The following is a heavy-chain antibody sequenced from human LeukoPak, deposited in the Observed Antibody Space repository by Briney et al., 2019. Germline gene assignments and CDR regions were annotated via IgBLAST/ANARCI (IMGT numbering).Heavy chain of an antibody. D-gene: IGHD6-13*01. CDR3: ARGGLRSSWYAEYFQD. Sequence: SETLSLTCTVSGGSISSYYWSWIRQPPGKGLEWIGYIYYSGSTNCNPSLKSRVTISVDTSKNQFSLKLSSVTAADTAVYYCARGGLRSSWYAEYFQDWGQGTLVTVSS. CDR1: GGSISSYY. V-gene: IGHV4-59*01. CDR2: IYYSGST. J-gene: IGHJ1*01.